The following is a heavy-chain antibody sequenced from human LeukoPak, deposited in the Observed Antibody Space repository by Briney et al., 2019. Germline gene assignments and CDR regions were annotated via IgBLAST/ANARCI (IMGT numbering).Heavy chain of an antibody. CDR3: ARAGGYYYDSSGYPEYYFDY. CDR2: IYYSGST. J-gene: IGHJ4*02. V-gene: IGHV4-59*01. Sequence: PSETLSLTCTVSGGSISSYYWSWIRQPPGKGLEWIGYIYYSGSTNYNPSLKSRVTISVDTSKNQFSLKLSSVTAADTAVYYCARAGGYYYDSSGYPEYYFDYWDQGTLVTVSS. D-gene: IGHD3-22*01. CDR1: GGSISSYY.